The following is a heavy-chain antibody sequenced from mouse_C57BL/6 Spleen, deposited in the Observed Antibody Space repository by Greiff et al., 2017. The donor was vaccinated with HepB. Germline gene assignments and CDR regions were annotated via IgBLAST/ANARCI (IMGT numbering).Heavy chain of an antibody. CDR1: GYTFTDYN. CDR2: INPNNGGT. Sequence: VQLQQSGPELVKPGASVKMSCKASGYTFTDYNMHWVKQSHGKSLEWIGYINPNNGGTSYNQKFKGKATLTVNKSSSTAYMELRSLTSEDSAVYYCARECYYGSSPYAMDYGGQGTSLTVSS. D-gene: IGHD1-1*01. CDR3: ARECYYGSSPYAMDY. V-gene: IGHV1-22*01. J-gene: IGHJ4*01.